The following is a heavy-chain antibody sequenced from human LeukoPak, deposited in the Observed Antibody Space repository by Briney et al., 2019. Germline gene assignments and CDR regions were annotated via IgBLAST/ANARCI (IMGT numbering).Heavy chain of an antibody. D-gene: IGHD5-12*01. Sequence: GGSLRLSCEVSGFTFSSYSMTWVRQVPGKGLEWIAYMTATGNTFYYADSVKGRFTISRDNARNSLFLQMNSLTVEDTAVYYCARSLSGYDPLSAFWGQGTLVTVSS. J-gene: IGHJ1*01. CDR3: ARSLSGYDPLSAF. CDR2: MTATGNTF. CDR1: GFTFSSYS. V-gene: IGHV3-48*04.